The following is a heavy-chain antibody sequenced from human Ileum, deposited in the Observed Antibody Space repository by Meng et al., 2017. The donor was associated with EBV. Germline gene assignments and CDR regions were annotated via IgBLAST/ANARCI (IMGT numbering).Heavy chain of an antibody. CDR3: ARNSESGSYIDY. Sequence: HLRAPAPRLLKPSATLSLTCAVSGYSISTTNWWGWIRQPPGKGLEWIGHIYYSGTTYNNPSLKSRVTMSIDPSKNQFSLKLSSVTAVDTAVYYCARNSESGSYIDYWGLGTLVTVSS. CDR1: GYSISTTNW. D-gene: IGHD1-26*01. CDR2: IYYSGTT. J-gene: IGHJ4*02. V-gene: IGHV4-28*01.